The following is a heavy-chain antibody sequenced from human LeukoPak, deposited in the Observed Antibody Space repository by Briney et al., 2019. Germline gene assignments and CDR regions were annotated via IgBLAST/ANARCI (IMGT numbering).Heavy chain of an antibody. D-gene: IGHD1-1*01. V-gene: IGHV1-18*01. CDR1: GYLFSTYG. J-gene: IGHJ4*02. Sequence: ASVKVSCKASGYLFSTYGLTWVRQAPGQGVEWMGWISAYNDKTNYAQKFQDRVTMTRDTSTRTAYMELRSLTSDDTALYYCARGEATTALDIWGQGTLVTVSS. CDR3: ARGEATTALDI. CDR2: ISAYNDKT.